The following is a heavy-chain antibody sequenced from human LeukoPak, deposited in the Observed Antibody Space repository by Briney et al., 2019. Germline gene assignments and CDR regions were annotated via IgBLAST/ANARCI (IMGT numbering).Heavy chain of an antibody. CDR2: IYYSGST. CDR3: ARVKSSGWYVYAFDI. J-gene: IGHJ3*02. CDR1: GGSISSYY. D-gene: IGHD6-19*01. Sequence: SETLSLTCTVSGGSISSYYWSWIRQPPGKGLEWIGYIYYSGSTNYNPSLKSRVTISVDTSKNQFSLKLSSVTADDTAVYYCARVKSSGWYVYAFDIWGQGTMVTVSS. V-gene: IGHV4-59*01.